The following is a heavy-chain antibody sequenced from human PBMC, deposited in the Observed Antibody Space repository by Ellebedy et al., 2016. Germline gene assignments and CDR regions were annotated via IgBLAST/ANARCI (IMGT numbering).Heavy chain of an antibody. J-gene: IGHJ4*02. V-gene: IGHV3-23*01. Sequence: GGSLRLSCAASGFSFSSYAMSWVRQAPGKGPEWVSTIPGSGDRTNYADSVKGRFTISRDSSKNTLYLDMDSLRADDTAIYYCAKCRHSTGCLLDSWGQGTLVTVSS. CDR3: AKCRHSTGCLLDS. CDR2: IPGSGDRT. D-gene: IGHD6-19*01. CDR1: GFSFSSYA.